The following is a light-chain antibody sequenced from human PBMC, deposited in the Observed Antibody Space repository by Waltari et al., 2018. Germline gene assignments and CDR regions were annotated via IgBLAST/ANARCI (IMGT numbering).Light chain of an antibody. CDR1: QSISRY. CDR2: GAS. J-gene: IGKJ1*01. Sequence: IMLTQSPGTLSLSPGERATLSCRASQSISRYLAWYQQKPGQAPRLLIYGASTRDTGITDRFSGSGSGTDFSLTSRRLEPEDSAVYYCEHHFRLPATFGQGTKVEIK. V-gene: IGKV3-20*01. CDR3: EHHFRLPAT.